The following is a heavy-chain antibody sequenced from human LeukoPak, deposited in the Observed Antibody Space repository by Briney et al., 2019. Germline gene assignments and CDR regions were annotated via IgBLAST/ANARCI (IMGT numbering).Heavy chain of an antibody. D-gene: IGHD3-3*01. Sequence: SETLSPTCTVSGGSISSSSYYWGWIRQPPGKGLEWIGSIYYSGSTYYNPSLKSRVTISVDTSKNQFSLKLSSVTAADTAVYYCARGAYYDFWSGSWFDPWGQGTLVTVSS. CDR2: IYYSGST. J-gene: IGHJ5*02. V-gene: IGHV4-39*01. CDR3: ARGAYYDFWSGSWFDP. CDR1: GGSISSSSYY.